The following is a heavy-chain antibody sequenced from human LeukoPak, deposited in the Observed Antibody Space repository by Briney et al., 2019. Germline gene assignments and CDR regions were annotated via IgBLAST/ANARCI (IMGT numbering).Heavy chain of an antibody. CDR2: IYYSGST. Sequence: SETLSLTCTVSGGSISSSGYYWGWLRQPPGKGLEWIGNIYYSGSTYYNPSLKSRVTISVDTSKNQFSLKLRSVTAADMTIYYCARWRATVGDAFDIWGQGTMVIVSS. CDR1: GGSISSSGYY. V-gene: IGHV4-39*01. J-gene: IGHJ3*02. D-gene: IGHD4-23*01. CDR3: ARWRATVGDAFDI.